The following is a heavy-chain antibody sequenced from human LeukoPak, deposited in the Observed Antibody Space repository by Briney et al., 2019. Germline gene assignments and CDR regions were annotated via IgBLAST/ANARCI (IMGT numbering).Heavy chain of an antibody. CDR3: ARSYDSSGYPFLGWFDP. CDR2: INPNSGGT. V-gene: IGHV1-2*02. D-gene: IGHD3-22*01. J-gene: IGHJ5*02. Sequence: ASVKVSCKASGYTFTGYYMHWVRQAPGQGLEWMGWINPNSGGTNYAQKFQGRVTMTRDTSISTAYMELSRLRSDDTAVYYCARSYDSSGYPFLGWFDPWAREPWSPSPQ. CDR1: GYTFTGYY.